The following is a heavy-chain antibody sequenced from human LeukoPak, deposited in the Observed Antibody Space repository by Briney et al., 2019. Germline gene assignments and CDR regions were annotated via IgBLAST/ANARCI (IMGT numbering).Heavy chain of an antibody. Sequence: PSETLSLTCAVYGVSFSGYYWSWIRQPPGKGLEWIGEINHSGSTNYNPSLKSRVTISVDTSKNQFSLKLSSVTAADTAVYYCARGVVVVTAIMGSYAFDIWGQGTMVTVSS. J-gene: IGHJ3*02. D-gene: IGHD2-21*02. CDR3: ARGVVVVTAIMGSYAFDI. V-gene: IGHV4-34*01. CDR2: INHSGST. CDR1: GVSFSGYY.